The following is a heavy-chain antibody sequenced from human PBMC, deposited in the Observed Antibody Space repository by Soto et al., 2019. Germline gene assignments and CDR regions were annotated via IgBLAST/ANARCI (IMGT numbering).Heavy chain of an antibody. CDR2: VNHSGST. CDR1: GGSFSGYY. D-gene: IGHD2-8*02. CDR3: ERGKHMRGGVSRTYYYYLYV. V-gene: IGHV4-34*01. J-gene: IGHJ6*03. Sequence: SETLSLTCGVSGGSFSGYYWSWIRQPPGKGLEWIGEVNHSGSTNYNPSLKSRVTISVDTSKNQFSLRLSSVTAADTAVYYCERGKHMRGGVSRTYYYYLYVRAKGTTVTVSS.